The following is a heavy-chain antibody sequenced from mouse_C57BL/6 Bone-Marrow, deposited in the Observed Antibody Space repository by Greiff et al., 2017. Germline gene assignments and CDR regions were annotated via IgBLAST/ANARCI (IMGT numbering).Heavy chain of an antibody. D-gene: IGHD3-2*02. CDR2: IYPGDGDT. Sequence: VQLQQSGAELVKPGASVKISCKASGYAFSSYWMNWVKQRPGKGLEWIGRIYPGDGDTNYNGKFKGKATLTADKSSSTAYMQLSSLTSEDSAVYYCARTAQATCGWFAYWGQGTLVTVSA. CDR3: ARTAQATCGWFAY. J-gene: IGHJ3*01. V-gene: IGHV1-80*01. CDR1: GYAFSSYW.